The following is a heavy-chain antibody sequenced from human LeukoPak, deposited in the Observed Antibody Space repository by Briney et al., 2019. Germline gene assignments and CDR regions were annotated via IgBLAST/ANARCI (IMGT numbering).Heavy chain of an antibody. CDR3: ARYCSSTSCYHKDY. CDR2: INPNSGGT. D-gene: IGHD2-2*01. Sequence: ASVKVSCKASGYTFTVYYMHWVRQAPGQGREWMGWINPNSGGTKYAQRFQGRVTMTRDTSISTAYMELSRLRSDDTAVYYCARYCSSTSCYHKDYWGQGTLVTVSS. CDR1: GYTFTVYY. J-gene: IGHJ4*02. V-gene: IGHV1-2*02.